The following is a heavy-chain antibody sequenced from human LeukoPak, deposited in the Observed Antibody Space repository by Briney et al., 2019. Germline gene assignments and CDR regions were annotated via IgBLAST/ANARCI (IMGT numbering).Heavy chain of an antibody. J-gene: IGHJ6*03. V-gene: IGHV1-69*13. CDR2: IIPIFGTA. CDR1: GGTFSSYA. Sequence: GASVKVSCKASGGTFSSYAISWVRQAPGQELEWMGGIIPIFGTANYAQKFQGRVTITADESTSTAYMELSSLRSEDTAVYYCARDYAPDYYYYYMDVWGKGTTVTVSS. D-gene: IGHD3-16*01. CDR3: ARDYAPDYYYYYMDV.